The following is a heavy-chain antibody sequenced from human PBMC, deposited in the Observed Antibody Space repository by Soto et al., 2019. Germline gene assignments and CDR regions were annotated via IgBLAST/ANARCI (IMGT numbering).Heavy chain of an antibody. D-gene: IGHD1-26*01. Sequence: GGSLRLSCAASGSTVSSNYMSWVRQAPGKGLEWVSVIYSGGSTYYADSVKGRFTISRDNSKNTLYLQMNSLRAEDTAVYYCARVSGSYYYGMDVWGQGTTVTVSS. CDR1: GSTVSSNY. V-gene: IGHV3-53*01. J-gene: IGHJ6*02. CDR2: IYSGGST. CDR3: ARVSGSYYYGMDV.